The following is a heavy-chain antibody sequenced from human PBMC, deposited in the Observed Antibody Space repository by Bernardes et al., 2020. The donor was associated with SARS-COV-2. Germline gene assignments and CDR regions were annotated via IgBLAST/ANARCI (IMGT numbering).Heavy chain of an antibody. CDR3: ARGGYAYGFDY. Sequence: GGSLRLSCAASGFTVSSTYMSWVRQAPGKGLEWVSIIYSGGNTYYADSLKGRFSISRDNSKNTLYLQMNSLIAEDTAVFYCARGGYAYGFDYWGQGTLVAVSS. CDR2: IYSGGNT. V-gene: IGHV3-53*01. D-gene: IGHD5-18*01. CDR1: GFTVSSTY. J-gene: IGHJ4*02.